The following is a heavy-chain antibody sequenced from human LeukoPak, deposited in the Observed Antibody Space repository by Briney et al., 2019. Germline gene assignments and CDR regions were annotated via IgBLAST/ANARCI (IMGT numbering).Heavy chain of an antibody. D-gene: IGHD6-13*01. CDR2: IWNNGSYK. V-gene: IGHV3-33*06. CDR3: AKVVQYTASTGTGLDY. CDR1: GFTFFNYG. J-gene: IGHJ4*02. Sequence: GGSLRLSCAASGFTFFNYGMHWVRQAPGKGLDWVAVIWNNGSYKYYADPVKGRFTISRDNPKNTLYLQMNSLRAEDTAIYYCAKVVQYTASTGTGLDYWGQGTLVTVSS.